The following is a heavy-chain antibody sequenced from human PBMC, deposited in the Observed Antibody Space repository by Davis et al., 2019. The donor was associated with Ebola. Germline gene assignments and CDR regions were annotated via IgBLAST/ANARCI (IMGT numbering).Heavy chain of an antibody. CDR3: ARSGQLVRNYYYYMDV. V-gene: IGHV1-69*13. CDR1: GYTFTSYY. Sequence: AASVKVSCKASGYTFTSYYMHWVRQAPGQGLEWMGGIIPIFGTKNYRQKFQGRVTMSADGSTNTAYMELNSLTFEDTAVYYCARSGQLVRNYYYYMDVWGTGTTVTVSS. CDR2: IIPIFGTK. J-gene: IGHJ6*03. D-gene: IGHD6-6*01.